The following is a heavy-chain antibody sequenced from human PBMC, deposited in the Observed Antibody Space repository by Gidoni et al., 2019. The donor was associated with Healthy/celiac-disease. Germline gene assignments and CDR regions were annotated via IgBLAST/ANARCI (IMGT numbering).Heavy chain of an antibody. Sequence: QVQLVQSGAEVKKPGASVKVSCKASGYTFTGYYMHWVRQAPGQGLEWMGWINPNSGGTNYAQKFQGRVTMTRDTSISTAYMELSRLRSDDTAVYYCARTWDPWDELYGMDVWGQGTTVTVSS. CDR3: ARTWDPWDELYGMDV. D-gene: IGHD1-26*01. CDR1: GYTFTGYY. V-gene: IGHV1-2*02. J-gene: IGHJ6*02. CDR2: INPNSGGT.